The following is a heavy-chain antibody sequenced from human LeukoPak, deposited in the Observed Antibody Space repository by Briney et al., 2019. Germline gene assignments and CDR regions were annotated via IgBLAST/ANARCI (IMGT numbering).Heavy chain of an antibody. CDR2: INANSGNT. J-gene: IGHJ4*02. Sequence: ASVKVSCKASGYIFTGYWIHWVRQAPGQGLECMGFINANSGNTNYAQKFQGRVTMTRATSITTAYMELSSLTADDTAVYYCAREMRPATTTLVAYWGQGTQVTVSS. D-gene: IGHD1-1*01. V-gene: IGHV1-2*02. CDR1: GYIFTGYW. CDR3: AREMRPATTTLVAY.